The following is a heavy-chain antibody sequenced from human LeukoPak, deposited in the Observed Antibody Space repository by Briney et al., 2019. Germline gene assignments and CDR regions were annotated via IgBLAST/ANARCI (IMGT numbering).Heavy chain of an antibody. Sequence: ASVKVSCKASGYTFTGYYMHWVRQAPGQGLEWMGWINPNSGGTNYEQKLQGRVTMTTDTSTSTAYMELRSLRSDDTAVYYCARDTITMVRGEGFDIWGQGTMVTVSS. D-gene: IGHD3-10*01. V-gene: IGHV1-2*02. CDR2: INPNSGGT. CDR3: ARDTITMVRGEGFDI. CDR1: GYTFTGYY. J-gene: IGHJ3*02.